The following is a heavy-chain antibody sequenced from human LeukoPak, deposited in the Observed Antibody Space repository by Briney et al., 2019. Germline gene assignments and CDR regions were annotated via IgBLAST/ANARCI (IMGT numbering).Heavy chain of an antibody. CDR1: GGSFSGYY. V-gene: IGHV4-34*01. CDR2: INHGGST. Sequence: SSETLSLTCAVYGGSFSGYYWSWIRQPPGKGLEWIGEINHGGSTNYNPSLKSRVTISVDTSKNQFSLKLSSVTAADTAVYYCARGPLYEPWGQGTLVTVSP. J-gene: IGHJ5*02. CDR3: ARGPLYEP.